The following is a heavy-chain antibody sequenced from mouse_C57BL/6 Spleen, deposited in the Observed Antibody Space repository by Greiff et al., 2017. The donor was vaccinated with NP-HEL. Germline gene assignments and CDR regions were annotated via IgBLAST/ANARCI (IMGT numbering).Heavy chain of an antibody. V-gene: IGHV1-42*01. Sequence: VQLQQSGPELVKPGASVKISCKASGYSFTGYYMNWVKQSPEKSLEWIGEINPSTGGTTYNQKFKAKATLTVDKSSSTAYMQLKSLTSEDSAVYYCARYGSSYGYFDYWGQGTTLTVSS. J-gene: IGHJ2*01. CDR2: INPSTGGT. CDR3: ARYGSSYGYFDY. D-gene: IGHD1-1*01. CDR1: GYSFTGYY.